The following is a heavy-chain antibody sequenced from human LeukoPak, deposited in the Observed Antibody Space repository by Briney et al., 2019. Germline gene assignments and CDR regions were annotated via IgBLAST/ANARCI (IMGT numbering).Heavy chain of an antibody. CDR3: ARDSPQVPAAGVLAS. D-gene: IGHD6-13*01. V-gene: IGHV3-53*01. CDR1: GVTVSDNY. Sequence: GGSLRLSCAASGVTVSDNYMRSVRQAPGKGLEWVSVMYSRGDTYYANSVKGRFTFSRDISKNTLYLQMNGLRVADTAMYYCARDSPQVPAAGVLASWGQGTLVIVSS. J-gene: IGHJ5*02. CDR2: MYSRGDT.